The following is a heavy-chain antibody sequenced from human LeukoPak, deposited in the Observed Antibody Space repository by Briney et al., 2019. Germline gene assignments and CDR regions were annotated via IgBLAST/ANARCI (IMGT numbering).Heavy chain of an antibody. D-gene: IGHD3-22*01. CDR3: ANSHRHDNSGYLDY. Sequence: GGSLRLSCAASGFTFSSYSMNWVRQAPGKGLEWVAVISYDGSNEYYADSVKGRFTISRDNSKNTLYLQMNSLRPEDTATYFCANSHRHDNSGYLDYWGQGTPVTVSS. CDR2: ISYDGSNE. CDR1: GFTFSSYS. J-gene: IGHJ4*02. V-gene: IGHV3-30*18.